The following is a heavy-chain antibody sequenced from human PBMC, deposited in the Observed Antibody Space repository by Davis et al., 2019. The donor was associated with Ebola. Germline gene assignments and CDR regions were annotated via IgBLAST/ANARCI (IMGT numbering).Heavy chain of an antibody. V-gene: IGHV5-10-1*01. Sequence: GESLKISCKGSGYSFTSYWISWVRQMSGKGLEWMGWIDPSDSYTNYSPSFQGHVTISADKSISTAYLQWSSLKASDTSMYYCARHDRIYCSSTSCYTSSGWFDPWGQGTLVTVSS. CDR3: ARHDRIYCSSTSCYTSSGWFDP. CDR2: IDPSDSYT. J-gene: IGHJ5*02. D-gene: IGHD2-2*02. CDR1: GYSFTSYW.